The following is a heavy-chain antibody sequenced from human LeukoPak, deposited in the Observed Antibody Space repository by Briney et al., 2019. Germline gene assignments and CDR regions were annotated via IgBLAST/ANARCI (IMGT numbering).Heavy chain of an antibody. CDR2: IYYSGST. CDR1: GGSISSYY. J-gene: IGHJ4*02. Sequence: PSETLSLTCTVSGGSISSYYWSWIRQPPGKGLEWIGNIYYSGSTNYNPSLKSRVTISVDTSKNQFSLKLSSVTAADTAVYYCARVGYSSSGNYYNDRGAFDYWGQGTLVTVSS. D-gene: IGHD3-10*01. CDR3: ARVGYSSSGNYYNDRGAFDY. V-gene: IGHV4-59*01.